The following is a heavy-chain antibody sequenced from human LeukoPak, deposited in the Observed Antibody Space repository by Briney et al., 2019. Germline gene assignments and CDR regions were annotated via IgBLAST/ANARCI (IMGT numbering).Heavy chain of an antibody. CDR2: IYYSGTT. V-gene: IGHV4-59*01. CDR3: ARDMRYYDILTGYWKTYYFDY. D-gene: IGHD3-9*01. J-gene: IGHJ4*02. Sequence: SETLSLTCTVSGGSISSYYWSWIRQPPGKGLDCIGYIYYSGTTNYNPSLKSRVTISLDTSKNQFSLKLTSVTAADTAVYYCARDMRYYDILTGYWKTYYFDYWGQGTLVTVSS. CDR1: GGSISSYY.